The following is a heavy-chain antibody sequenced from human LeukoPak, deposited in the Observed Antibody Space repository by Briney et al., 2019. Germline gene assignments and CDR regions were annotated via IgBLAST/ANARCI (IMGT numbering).Heavy chain of an antibody. V-gene: IGHV3-74*01. CDR1: GFTFSSYW. D-gene: IGHD1-14*01. Sequence: PGGSLRLSCAASGFTFSSYWMHWVRQAPGEGLVRVSRIKSDGSVTWYADSVKGRFTISRDNAKNMLYLQMNSLRDEDTAVYFCARDHDAVGTTIDHWGQGTLVTVSS. CDR3: ARDHDAVGTTIDH. J-gene: IGHJ4*02. CDR2: IKSDGSVT.